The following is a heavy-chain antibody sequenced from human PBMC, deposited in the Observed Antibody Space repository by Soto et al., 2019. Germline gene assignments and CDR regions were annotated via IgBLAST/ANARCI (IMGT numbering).Heavy chain of an antibody. D-gene: IGHD2-15*01. CDR1: GGTSRSLS. CDR2: ITPLFGIP. Sequence: QVQLVQSGAEVKKPGSSVKVSCKASGGTSRSLSITWVRQAPGQGLEWMGGITPLFGIPNYPQQYQGRLTIIADKYTCTAYLELSSLRSEDTAVYYCARDTNSAGGWSDTWGRGTLFTVAA. J-gene: IGHJ5*02. CDR3: ARDTNSAGGWSDT. V-gene: IGHV1-69*17.